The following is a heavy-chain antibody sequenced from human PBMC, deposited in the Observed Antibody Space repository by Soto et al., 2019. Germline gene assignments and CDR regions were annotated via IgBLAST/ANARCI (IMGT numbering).Heavy chain of an antibody. CDR1: GFTFSSYG. Sequence: QVQLVESGGGVVQPGRSLRLSCAASGFTFSSYGMHWVRQAPGKGLEWVAVISYDGSNKYYADSVKGRFTISRDNSKNTLYLQMNSLRAEDTAVYYCAKDGGTVRYNYGPLDYWGQGTLVTVSS. V-gene: IGHV3-30*18. CDR3: AKDGGTVRYNYGPLDY. J-gene: IGHJ4*02. CDR2: ISYDGSNK. D-gene: IGHD5-18*01.